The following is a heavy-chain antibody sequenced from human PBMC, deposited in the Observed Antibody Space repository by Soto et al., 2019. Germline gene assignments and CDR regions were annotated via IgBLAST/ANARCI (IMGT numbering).Heavy chain of an antibody. CDR2: IYYSGST. Sequence: SETLSLTCTVSGGSISSSSYYWGWIRQPPGKGLEWIGSIYYSGSTYYNPSLKSRVTISVDTSKNQFSLKLSSVTAADTAVYCCARHASGSYYGFARYYYYGMDVWGQGTTVTVSS. D-gene: IGHD1-26*01. J-gene: IGHJ6*02. CDR3: ARHASGSYYGFARYYYYGMDV. CDR1: GGSISSSSYY. V-gene: IGHV4-39*01.